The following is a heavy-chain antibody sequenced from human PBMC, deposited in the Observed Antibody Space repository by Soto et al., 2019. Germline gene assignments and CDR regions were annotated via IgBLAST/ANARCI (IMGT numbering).Heavy chain of an antibody. Sequence: ASVKVSCKASGYTFTGYYMHWVRQAPGQGLEWMGWINPNSGGTNYAQKFQGRVTMTRDTSISTAYMELSRLRSDDTAVYYCARSDSSGYSGYALIDYWGQGTLVTVSS. CDR1: GYTFTGYY. V-gene: IGHV1-2*02. CDR3: ARSDSSGYSGYALIDY. J-gene: IGHJ4*02. CDR2: INPNSGGT. D-gene: IGHD5-12*01.